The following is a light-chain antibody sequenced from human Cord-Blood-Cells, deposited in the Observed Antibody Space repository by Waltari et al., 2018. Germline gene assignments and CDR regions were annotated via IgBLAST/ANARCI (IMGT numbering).Light chain of an antibody. CDR2: DVS. V-gene: IGLV2-14*01. J-gene: IGLJ2*01. Sequence: QSALTQPASVSGSPGQSITISCTGTSSDVGGYHYVSCHQQPPGKAPKLMIYDVSNRPSGVAKRFSGSTSGNTASLTISGLQAEDEADYYCSSYTSSSTLVVFGGGTELTVL. CDR1: SSDVGGYHY. CDR3: SSYTSSSTLVV.